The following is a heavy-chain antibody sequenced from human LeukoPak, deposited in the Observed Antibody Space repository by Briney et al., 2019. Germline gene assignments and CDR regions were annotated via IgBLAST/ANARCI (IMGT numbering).Heavy chain of an antibody. CDR1: GNTFATYY. CDR2: INPSGVTT. J-gene: IGHJ4*02. CDR3: ARGGTVTTGTFDY. D-gene: IGHD4-17*01. Sequence: ASVKVSCKASGNTFATYYMHWVRQAPGQGLEWMGIINPSGVTTNYAQKFQGRVTITRDTSASTAYMELSSLRSEDTAVYYCARGGTVTTGTFDYWGQGTLVTVSS. V-gene: IGHV1-46*01.